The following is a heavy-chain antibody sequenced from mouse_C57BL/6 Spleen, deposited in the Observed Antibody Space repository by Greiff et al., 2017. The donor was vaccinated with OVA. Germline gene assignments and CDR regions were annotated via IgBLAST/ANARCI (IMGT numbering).Heavy chain of an antibody. CDR1: GYSITSGYY. D-gene: IGHD3-2*02. Sequence: EVKLQESGPGLVKPSQSLSLTCSVTGYSITSGYYWNWIRQFPGNKLEWMGYISYDGSNNYNPSLKNRISITRDTSKNQFFLKLNSVTTEDTATYYCARKTAQATWGFAYWGQGTLVTVSA. CDR2: ISYDGSN. V-gene: IGHV3-6*01. CDR3: ARKTAQATWGFAY. J-gene: IGHJ3*01.